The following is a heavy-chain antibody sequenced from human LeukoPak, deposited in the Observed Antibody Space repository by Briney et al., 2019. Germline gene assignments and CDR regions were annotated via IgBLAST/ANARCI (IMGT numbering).Heavy chain of an antibody. Sequence: SETLSLTCSVCGGSISDYHWSRIQQSAEKGLEWIGRIYTRGRTNYSPSLKSRVAMSLDTSKIQFSLKLASVTAADTAVYYCAREFIVVVPAASRLYYYYMDVWGKGTTVTISS. J-gene: IGHJ6*03. V-gene: IGHV4-4*07. D-gene: IGHD2-2*01. CDR3: AREFIVVVPAASRLYYYYMDV. CDR2: IYTRGRT. CDR1: GGSISDYH.